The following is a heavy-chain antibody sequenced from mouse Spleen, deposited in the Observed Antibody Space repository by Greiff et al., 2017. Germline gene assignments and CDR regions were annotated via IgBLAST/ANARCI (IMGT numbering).Heavy chain of an antibody. J-gene: IGHJ3*01. CDR3: ARGDGMVTWFAY. D-gene: IGHD2-10*02. CDR2: INPGSGGT. Sequence: VKLQQSGAELVRPGTSVKVSCKASGYAFTNYLIEWVKQRPGQGLEWIGVINPGSGGTNYNEKFKGKATLTADKSSSTAYMQLSSLTSEDSAVYFCARGDGMVTWFAYWGQGTLVTVSA. V-gene: IGHV1-54*01. CDR1: GYAFTNYL.